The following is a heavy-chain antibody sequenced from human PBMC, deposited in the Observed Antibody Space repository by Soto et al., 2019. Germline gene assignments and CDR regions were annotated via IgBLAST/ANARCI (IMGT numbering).Heavy chain of an antibody. CDR2: IYYSGST. CDR3: ARDSDLSSGFDY. Sequence: SETLSLTCTVSGGSISSGGYYWSWIRQHPGKGLEWIGYIYYSGSTYYNPSLKSRVTISVDTSKNQFSLKLSSVTAADTAVYYCARDSDLSSGFDYWGQGXLVTVSS. CDR1: GGSISSGGYY. J-gene: IGHJ4*02. V-gene: IGHV4-31*03. D-gene: IGHD3-22*01.